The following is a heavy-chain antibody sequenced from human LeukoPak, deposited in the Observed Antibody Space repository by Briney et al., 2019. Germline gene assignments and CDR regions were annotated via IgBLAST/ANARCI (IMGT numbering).Heavy chain of an antibody. CDR3: ARESDSSGSYFDY. CDR1: GFTVSSNY. CDR2: IYSGGST. V-gene: IGHV3-53*01. Sequence: GGSLRLSCAASGFTVSSNYMSWVRQAPGKGLEWVSVIYSGGSTYYADSVKGRFTISRDNSMNTLYLQMNSLRAEDTAVYYCARESDSSGSYFDYWGQGTLVTVSS. J-gene: IGHJ4*02. D-gene: IGHD3-22*01.